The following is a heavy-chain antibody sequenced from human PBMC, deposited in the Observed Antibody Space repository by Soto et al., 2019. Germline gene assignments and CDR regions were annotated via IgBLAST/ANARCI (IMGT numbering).Heavy chain of an antibody. Sequence: PSETLSLTCTVSGGSTSSDNYWSWIRPPPGKGLEWIGHIYYSGNTDYNTSLKSRLAITIHTSKNQFSLKLSSVTAADTAVYFCAREGGESSDGLYYLDPWGQGSLVTVSS. J-gene: IGHJ5*02. D-gene: IGHD3-22*01. CDR2: IYYSGNT. CDR3: AREGGESSDGLYYLDP. CDR1: GGSTSSDNY. V-gene: IGHV4-30-4*01.